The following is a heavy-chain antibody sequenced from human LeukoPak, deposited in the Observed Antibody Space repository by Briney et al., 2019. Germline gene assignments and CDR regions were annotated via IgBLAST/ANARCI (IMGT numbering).Heavy chain of an antibody. Sequence: RTGGSLRLSCAASGFTFSSYAMSWVRQPPGKGLEWIGEINHSGSTNYNPSLKSRVTISVDTSKNQFSLKLSSVTAADTAVYYCARARIAAERWGQGTLVTVSS. V-gene: IGHV4-34*01. CDR1: GFTFSSYA. J-gene: IGHJ4*02. CDR2: INHSGST. D-gene: IGHD6-25*01. CDR3: ARARIAAER.